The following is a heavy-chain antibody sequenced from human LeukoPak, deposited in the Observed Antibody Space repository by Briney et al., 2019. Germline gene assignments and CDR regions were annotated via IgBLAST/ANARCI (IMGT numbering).Heavy chain of an antibody. J-gene: IGHJ4*02. V-gene: IGHV5-51*01. Sequence: GESLKISCKGAGYIFTSYWIGWVRQMPAKGLEGMGIIYPGDSDTRYSTSFQGQVTISADKSISTAYLQWSSLKASDTAMYYCARLFEDGSWSSPGYWGQGTLVTVSS. D-gene: IGHD6-13*01. CDR3: ARLFEDGSWSSPGY. CDR2: IYPGDSDT. CDR1: GYIFTSYW.